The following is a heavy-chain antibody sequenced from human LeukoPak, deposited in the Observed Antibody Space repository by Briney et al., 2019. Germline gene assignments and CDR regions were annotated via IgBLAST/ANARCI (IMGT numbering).Heavy chain of an antibody. D-gene: IGHD2-15*01. Sequence: PGGSLRLSCAASGFTFSSNGMHWVRQAPGKGLEWVAVIWYDGSKKYYADSVKGRFTISRDDSKNTLYLQMNSLRGEDTAVYYCVRDVGFRMSDWGQGTLVTASS. V-gene: IGHV3-33*01. CDR1: GFTFSSNG. CDR3: VRDVGFRMSD. J-gene: IGHJ4*02. CDR2: IWYDGSKK.